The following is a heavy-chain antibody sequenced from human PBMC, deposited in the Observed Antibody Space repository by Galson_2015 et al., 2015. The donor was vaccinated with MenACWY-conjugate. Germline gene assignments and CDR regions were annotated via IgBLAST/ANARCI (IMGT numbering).Heavy chain of an antibody. CDR1: GGTFSSYA. V-gene: IGHV1-69*13. CDR2: IIPIFGTA. D-gene: IGHD3-3*01. Sequence: SVKVSCKASGGTFSSYAISWVRQAPGQGLEWMGGIIPIFGTANYAQKFQGRVTITADESTSTAYMELSSLRSEDTAVYYCARDLMDSTPVWRRNWFDPWGQGTLVTVSS. CDR3: ARDLMDSTPVWRRNWFDP. J-gene: IGHJ5*02.